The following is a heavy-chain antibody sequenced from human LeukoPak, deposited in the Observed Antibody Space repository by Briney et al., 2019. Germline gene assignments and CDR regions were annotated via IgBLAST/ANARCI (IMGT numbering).Heavy chain of an antibody. D-gene: IGHD2-15*01. CDR2: INPSGGST. CDR1: GYTFTSYY. CDR3: ARSGSRYCSGGSCYALHYMDV. J-gene: IGHJ6*03. Sequence: ASVKVSCKASGYTFTSYYMHWVRQAPGQGLEWMGIINPSGGSTSYAQKFQGRVTMTRDTSTSTVYMELSSLRSEDTAVYYCARSGSRYCSGGSCYALHYMDVWGKGTTVTVSS. V-gene: IGHV1-46*01.